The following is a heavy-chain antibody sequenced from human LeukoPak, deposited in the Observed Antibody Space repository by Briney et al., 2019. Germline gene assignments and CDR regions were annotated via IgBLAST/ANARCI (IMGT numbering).Heavy chain of an antibody. CDR2: IYYSGST. CDR3: ARDPHCTNGVCFGYFDL. Sequence: PETLSLTCTVSGGSISSSSYYWGWIRQPPGKGLEWIGSIYYSGSTYYNPSLKNRVTISVDTSKNQFSLKLSSVTAADTAVYYCARDPHCTNGVCFGYFDLWGRGTLVTVSS. V-gene: IGHV4-39*07. J-gene: IGHJ2*01. D-gene: IGHD2-8*01. CDR1: GGSISSSSYY.